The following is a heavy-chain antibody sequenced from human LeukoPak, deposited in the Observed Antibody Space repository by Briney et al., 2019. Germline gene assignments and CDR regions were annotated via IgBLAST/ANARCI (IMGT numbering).Heavy chain of an antibody. V-gene: IGHV4-61*02. J-gene: IGHJ5*02. Sequence: SETLSLTCTVSGGSISSGSYYWSWIRQPAGKGLEWIGRIYTSGSTNYNPSLKSRVTISVDTSKNQFSLKLSSVTAADTAVYYCPRAVAGYNWFDPWWQGTLVTVSS. CDR2: IYTSGST. D-gene: IGHD6-19*01. CDR1: GGSISSGSYY. CDR3: PRAVAGYNWFDP.